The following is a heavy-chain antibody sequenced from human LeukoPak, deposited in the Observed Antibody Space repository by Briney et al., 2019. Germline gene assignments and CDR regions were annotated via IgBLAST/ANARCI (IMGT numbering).Heavy chain of an antibody. D-gene: IGHD3-16*02. V-gene: IGHV3-21*01. J-gene: IGHJ5*02. CDR1: GFTFRSYS. CDR3: ARRTLFWGSYLTNWFDP. Sequence: GGSLRLSRALSGFTFRSYSMNCVRHAPGKGLEGVSSISGSSSYIYYADSVKGRFTISRDNAKNSLYLQMNSLRAEDTAVYYCARRTLFWGSYLTNWFDPWGQGTLVTVSS. CDR2: ISGSSSYI.